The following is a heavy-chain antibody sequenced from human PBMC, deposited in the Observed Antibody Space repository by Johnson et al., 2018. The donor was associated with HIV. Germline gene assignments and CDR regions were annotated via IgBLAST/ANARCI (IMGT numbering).Heavy chain of an antibody. CDR1: GFTFSSYW. Sequence: EVQLVESGGGLVQPGGSLRLSCAASGFTFSSYWMSWVRQAPGKGLEWVANIKQDGSEKYYVDSVKGRFTISRDNAKNSLYLQMNSLRAEDTAVYYCARDFCYSSGWYRDDAFDIWGQGTMVTVSS. D-gene: IGHD6-19*01. J-gene: IGHJ3*02. CDR2: IKQDGSEK. V-gene: IGHV3-7*01. CDR3: ARDFCYSSGWYRDDAFDI.